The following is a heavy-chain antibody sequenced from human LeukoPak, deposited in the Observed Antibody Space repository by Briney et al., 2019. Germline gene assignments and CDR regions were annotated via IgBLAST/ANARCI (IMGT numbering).Heavy chain of an antibody. J-gene: IGHJ4*02. CDR3: TMTTGATSSDY. D-gene: IGHD4-17*01. CDR1: GCTFSSYA. CDR2: IIPIFGTA. V-gene: IGHV1-69*06. Sequence: SVKVSCKASGCTFSSYAISWVRQATGQGLEWMGGIIPIFGTANYAQKFQGRVTITADKSTSTAYMELSSLRSEDTAVYYCTMTTGATSSDYWGQGTLVTVSS.